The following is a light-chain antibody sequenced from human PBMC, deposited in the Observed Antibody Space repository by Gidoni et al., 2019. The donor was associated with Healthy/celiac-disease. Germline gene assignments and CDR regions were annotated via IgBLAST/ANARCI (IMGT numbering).Light chain of an antibody. CDR2: ENN. Sequence: QSVLTQPPSVSGAPGKKGTISCSGSSSNIGNNYVSAYQPLPGTAPNLLIYENNKRPSAIPDLFAGSKSGPSATLGISGLQTVDEAEYYFGSCDSIRRAGVFGGGTKLTVL. V-gene: IGLV1-51*02. CDR1: SSNIGNNY. CDR3: GSCDSIRRAGV. J-gene: IGLJ2*01.